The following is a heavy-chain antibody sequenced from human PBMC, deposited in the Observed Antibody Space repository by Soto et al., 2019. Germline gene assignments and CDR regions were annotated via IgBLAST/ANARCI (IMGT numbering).Heavy chain of an antibody. CDR2: ISSNGGST. CDR3: VKGIIAASNFVSVIHY. CDR1: GFTFSSYA. Sequence: GGSLRLSCSASGFTFSSYAMHWVRQAPGKGLEYVSAISSNGGSTYYADSVKGRFTISRDNSKNTLYLQMSSLRAEDTAVYYCVKGIIAASNFVSVIHYRRQRTLVPVSS. J-gene: IGHJ4*02. D-gene: IGHD6-25*01. V-gene: IGHV3-64D*08.